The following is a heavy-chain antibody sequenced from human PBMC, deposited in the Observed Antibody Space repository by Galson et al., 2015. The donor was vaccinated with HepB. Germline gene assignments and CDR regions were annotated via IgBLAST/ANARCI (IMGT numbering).Heavy chain of an antibody. CDR2: IYPSDSDT. CDR1: GNIFSNSW. CDR3: ARNVQWFDP. J-gene: IGHJ5*02. Sequence: QSGAEVKKPGESLKISCKVSGNIFSNSWIGWVRQMPGKGLEWMGIIYPSDSDTRYSPSFQGRVTLSVDRATTTVYLQLSSLKPSDTAMYYCARNVQWFDPWGQGTLVTVSS. V-gene: IGHV5-51*01.